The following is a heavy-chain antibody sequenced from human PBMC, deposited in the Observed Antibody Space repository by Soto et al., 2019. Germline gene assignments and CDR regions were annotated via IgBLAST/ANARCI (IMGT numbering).Heavy chain of an antibody. CDR2: INAGNGNT. D-gene: IGHD3-10*01. J-gene: IGHJ4*02. V-gene: IGHV1-3*01. CDR3: ARELTIGSLLWFGELVY. Sequence: QVQLVQSGAEVKKPGASVKVSCKASGYTFTSYAMHWVRQAPGQRLEWMGWINAGNGNTKYSQKFQGRVTITRDTSASTAYMELSSLRSEDTAVYYCARELTIGSLLWFGELVYWVQGTLVTVSS. CDR1: GYTFTSYA.